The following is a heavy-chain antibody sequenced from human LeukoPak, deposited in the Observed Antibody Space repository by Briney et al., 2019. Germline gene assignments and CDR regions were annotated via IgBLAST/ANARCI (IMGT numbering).Heavy chain of an antibody. CDR1: GFTFSSYS. CDR3: ARDVSIAAADLIDY. Sequence: GGSLRLSCAASGFTFSSYSMNWVRQAPGKGLEWVSSISSSSSYIYYADSVKGRFTTSRDNAKNSLYLQMNSLRAEDTAVYYCARDVSIAAADLIDYWGQGTLVTVSS. D-gene: IGHD6-13*01. V-gene: IGHV3-21*01. J-gene: IGHJ4*02. CDR2: ISSSSSYI.